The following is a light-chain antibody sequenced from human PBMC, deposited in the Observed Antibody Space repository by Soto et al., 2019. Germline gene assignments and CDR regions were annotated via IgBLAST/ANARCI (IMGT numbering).Light chain of an antibody. CDR1: SSDVGGYNY. CDR3: TSFTSRHTYV. J-gene: IGLJ1*01. V-gene: IGLV2-14*03. Sequence: QSVLAQPAAVSGSAGQTITISCTGTSSDVGGYNYVSWYQQHPDKAPRLMIYDVSNRPSGVSDRFSGSKSGDTASLTISGLQAEDEADYYCTSFTSRHTYVFGTGPKVTVL. CDR2: DVS.